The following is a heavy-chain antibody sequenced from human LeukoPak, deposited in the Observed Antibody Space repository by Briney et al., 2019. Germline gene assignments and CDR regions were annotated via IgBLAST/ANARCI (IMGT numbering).Heavy chain of an antibody. V-gene: IGHV1-2*02. D-gene: IGHD3-3*01. CDR1: GYTFTSYD. CDR3: ARVRITIFGVVTISDY. CDR2: MNPNSGGT. Sequence: ASVKVSCKASGYTFTSYDINWVRQATGQGLEWMGWMNPNSGGTNYAQKFQGRVTMTRDTSISTAYMELGGLGSDDTAVYYCARVRITIFGVVTISDYWGQGTLVTVSS. J-gene: IGHJ4*02.